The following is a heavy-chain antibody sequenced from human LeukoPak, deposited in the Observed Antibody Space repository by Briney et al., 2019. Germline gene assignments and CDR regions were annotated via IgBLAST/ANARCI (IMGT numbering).Heavy chain of an antibody. CDR1: GYSISSGYY. V-gene: IGHV4-38-2*01. D-gene: IGHD3-3*01. CDR2: IYHSGST. Sequence: SETLSLICAVSGYSISSGYYWGWIRQPPGKGLEWIGSIYHSGSTYYNPSLKSRVTISVDTSKNQFSLKLSSVTAADTAVYYCARLSYDFWSGYYTVPFDWFDPWGQGTLVTVSS. J-gene: IGHJ5*02. CDR3: ARLSYDFWSGYYTVPFDWFDP.